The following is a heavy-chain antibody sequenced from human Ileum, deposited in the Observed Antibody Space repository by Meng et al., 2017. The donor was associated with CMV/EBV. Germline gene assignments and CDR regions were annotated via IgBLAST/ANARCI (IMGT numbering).Heavy chain of an antibody. CDR1: GFSVGSNY. Sequence: GGSLRLSCTASGFSVGSNYMTWIRQAPERGLEWVSVIYVNGKTQYADSVKGRFTISRDSSMNTLYLQMNSLRVEDTAIYYCARSGSPPNGLFPEQGFDPWGQGTVVTVSS. D-gene: IGHD2-8*01. J-gene: IGHJ5*02. CDR2: IYVNGKT. CDR3: ARSGSPPNGLFPEQGFDP. V-gene: IGHV3-53*01.